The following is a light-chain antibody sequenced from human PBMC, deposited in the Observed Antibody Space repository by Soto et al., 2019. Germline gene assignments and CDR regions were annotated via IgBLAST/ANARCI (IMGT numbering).Light chain of an antibody. J-gene: IGKJ3*01. CDR3: QQYNNFHFT. CDR2: GAA. Sequence: DIVMTKSPATLSVSPGERATLSCRARQSVSSNLALYQQKPGQAPRRLIYGAATRATGIPARFSGSGSGTEFTVTISSLQYEDFAFYYCQQYNNFHFTFGPGTKVDIK. V-gene: IGKV3-15*01. CDR1: QSVSSN.